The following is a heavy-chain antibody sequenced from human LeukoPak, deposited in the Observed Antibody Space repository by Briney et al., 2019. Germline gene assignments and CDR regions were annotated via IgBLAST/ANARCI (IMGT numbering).Heavy chain of an antibody. D-gene: IGHD5-18*01. V-gene: IGHV1-18*01. J-gene: IGHJ6*03. CDR1: GYTFTSYG. Sequence: ASVKVSCKASGYTFTSYGISWVRQAPGQGLEWMGWICAYNGNTNYAQELQGRVTMTTDTSTSTAYMELGSLRSDDTAVYYCARVGYSYGYGYYYYYMDVWGKGTTVTVSS. CDR3: ARVGYSYGYGYYYYYMDV. CDR2: ICAYNGNT.